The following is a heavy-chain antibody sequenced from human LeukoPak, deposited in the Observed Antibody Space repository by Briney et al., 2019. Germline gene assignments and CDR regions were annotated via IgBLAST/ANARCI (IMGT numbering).Heavy chain of an antibody. CDR1: GFTFCSYA. Sequence: GGSLRLSCAASGFTFCSYARSWVRQAPGKGLEWVSAISGSGGSTYYADSVKGRFTISRDNSKNTLYLQMNSLRAEDTAVYYYAKDPAKYSSSWFNYYYYMDVWGKGTTVTVSS. D-gene: IGHD6-13*01. CDR3: AKDPAKYSSSWFNYYYYMDV. J-gene: IGHJ6*03. CDR2: ISGSGGST. V-gene: IGHV3-23*01.